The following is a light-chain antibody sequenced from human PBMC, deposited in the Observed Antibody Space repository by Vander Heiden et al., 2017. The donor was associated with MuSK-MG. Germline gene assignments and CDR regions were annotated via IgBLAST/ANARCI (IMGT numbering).Light chain of an antibody. Sequence: DIQMTQSPSSLSASVGDRVTITCRASQSISSYLNWYQQKPGKAPKLLIYAASSLQSGVPSRFSGSGSGTDFTLTISRLQPEDFATYYCQQRHSTPWTFGQGTKVEIK. J-gene: IGKJ1*01. CDR2: AAS. CDR3: QQRHSTPWT. V-gene: IGKV1-39*01. CDR1: QSISSY.